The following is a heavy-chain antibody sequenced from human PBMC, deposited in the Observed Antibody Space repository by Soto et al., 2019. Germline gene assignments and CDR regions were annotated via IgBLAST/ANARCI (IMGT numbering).Heavy chain of an antibody. Sequence: QVQLQESGPGLVKPSQTLSLTCTVSGGSISRGGYYWSWIRQHPGKGLEWIAYFYYSGGSYSNPSLKRRVTISEDTSKNQFSLKLSSVTAADTAVYYCARSVVPEFYFDYWGQGTLVTVSS. CDR3: ARSVVPEFYFDY. J-gene: IGHJ4*02. CDR1: GGSISRGGYY. V-gene: IGHV4-31*03. CDR2: FYYSGGS. D-gene: IGHD2-15*01.